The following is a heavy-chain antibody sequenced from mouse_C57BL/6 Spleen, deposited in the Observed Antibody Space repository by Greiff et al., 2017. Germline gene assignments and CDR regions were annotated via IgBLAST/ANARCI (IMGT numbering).Heavy chain of an antibody. D-gene: IGHD1-1*01. V-gene: IGHV1-52*01. CDR1: GYTFTSYW. CDR3: ARMKEYYGSGYEWYFDV. J-gene: IGHJ1*03. Sequence: VQLQQPGAELVRPGSSVKLSCKASGYTFTSYWMHWVKQRPIQGLEWIGNIDPSDSETHYNQKFKDKATLTVDKSSSTAYMQLSSLTSEDSAVYYCARMKEYYGSGYEWYFDVWGTGTTVTVSS. CDR2: IDPSDSET.